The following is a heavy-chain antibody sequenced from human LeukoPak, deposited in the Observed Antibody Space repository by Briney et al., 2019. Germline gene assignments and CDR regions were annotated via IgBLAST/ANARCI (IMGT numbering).Heavy chain of an antibody. J-gene: IGHJ5*02. CDR3: AKVGGEWNQLLWGWFDP. D-gene: IGHD2-2*01. CDR2: IYYSGST. Sequence: SETLSLTCTVSGGSISSSNYYWGWIRQPPGKGLEWIGSIYYSGSTYYNPSLKSRVTISVDTSKNQFSLKLSSVTAADTAVYYCAKVGGEWNQLLWGWFDPWGQGAPVTVSS. V-gene: IGHV4-39*01. CDR1: GGSISSSNYY.